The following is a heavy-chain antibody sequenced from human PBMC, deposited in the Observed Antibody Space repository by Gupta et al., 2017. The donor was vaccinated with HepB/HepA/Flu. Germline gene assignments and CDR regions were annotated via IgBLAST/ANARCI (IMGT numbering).Heavy chain of an antibody. J-gene: IGHJ4*02. V-gene: IGHV3-23*01. CDR2: ISGSGGTT. CDR1: GFTFNTYA. CDR3: ARDYDFWSGPYYFDY. D-gene: IGHD3-3*01. Sequence: EVQLLESGGGLVQPGGSLRLSCAASGFTFNTYAVNWVRQAPGKGLEWVSAISGSGGTTYYADSVKGRFTISRDNSKNTLYLQMNSLRAEDTAVYYWARDYDFWSGPYYFDYWGQGTRVTVSS.